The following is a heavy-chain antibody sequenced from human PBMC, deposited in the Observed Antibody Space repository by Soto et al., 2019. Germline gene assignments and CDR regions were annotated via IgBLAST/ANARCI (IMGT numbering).Heavy chain of an antibody. D-gene: IGHD6-13*01. V-gene: IGHV3-7*01. CDR3: ARDGQLVINYFDY. CDR1: GFTFSSYW. J-gene: IGHJ4*02. Sequence: PGGSLRFSCAASGFTFSSYWMSWVRQAPGKGLEWVANIKQDGSEKYYVDSVKGRFTISRDNAKNSLYLQMNSLRAEDTAVYYCARDGQLVINYFDYWGQGTLVTVSS. CDR2: IKQDGSEK.